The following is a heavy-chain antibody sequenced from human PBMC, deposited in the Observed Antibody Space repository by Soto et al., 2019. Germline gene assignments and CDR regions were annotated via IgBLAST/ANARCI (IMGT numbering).Heavy chain of an antibody. V-gene: IGHV1-3*01. Sequence: ASVKVSCKASGYTFTSYAIHWVRQAPGQRLEWMGWINAGNGNTKYSQKFQGRVIITRDTSAGTAYMELRSLRSEDTAVYYCATPIVAFYWGQGTLVTVS. CDR1: GYTFTSYA. CDR3: ATPIVAFY. CDR2: INAGNGNT. J-gene: IGHJ4*02. D-gene: IGHD5-12*01.